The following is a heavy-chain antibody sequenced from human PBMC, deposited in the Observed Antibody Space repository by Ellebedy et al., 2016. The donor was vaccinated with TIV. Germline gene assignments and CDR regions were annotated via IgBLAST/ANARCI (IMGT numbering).Heavy chain of an antibody. J-gene: IGHJ5*01. Sequence: MPSETLSLTCTDSGSSISSARYWGWIRQSPGKGLEWIGSVYQSGTAWYNPSLRSRVTISLDTSKNQFSLRLKLTSVTAADTAVYYCGRLVAASHADSWGQGTLVTVSS. CDR1: GSSISSARY. CDR2: VYQSGTA. CDR3: GRLVAASHADS. D-gene: IGHD5-12*01. V-gene: IGHV4-38-2*02.